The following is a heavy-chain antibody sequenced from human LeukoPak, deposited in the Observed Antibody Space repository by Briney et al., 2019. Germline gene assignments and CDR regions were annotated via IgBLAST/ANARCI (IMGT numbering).Heavy chain of an antibody. V-gene: IGHV4-30-4*08. CDR1: GGSISSGDYY. CDR3: ARLILWDSSGSQYYFDY. J-gene: IGHJ4*02. CDR2: IYYSGST. Sequence: SQTLSLTCTVSGGSISSGDYYWSWIRQPPGKGLEWIVYIYYSGSTYYNPSLKSRVTISVDTSKNQFSLELSSVTAADTAVYYCARLILWDSSGSQYYFDYWGQGTLVTISS. D-gene: IGHD3-22*01.